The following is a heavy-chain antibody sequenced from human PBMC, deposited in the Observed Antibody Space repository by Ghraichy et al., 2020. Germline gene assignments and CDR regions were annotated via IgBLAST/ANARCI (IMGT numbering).Heavy chain of an antibody. CDR2: INSGGIP. CDR1: GGSISGVTHF. CDR3: ARTFHYGGVDHYNKFLGTFDI. Sequence: SQTLSLTCTVSGGSISGVTHFWGWIRQPPGKGLEWIGSINSGGIPYYTPSLKSRVTMSVHTSENRFSLTLPSVTAADTAVYYCARTFHYGGVDHYNKFLGTFDIWGQGTMVTVSS. J-gene: IGHJ3*02. V-gene: IGHV4-39*07. D-gene: IGHD2-21*01.